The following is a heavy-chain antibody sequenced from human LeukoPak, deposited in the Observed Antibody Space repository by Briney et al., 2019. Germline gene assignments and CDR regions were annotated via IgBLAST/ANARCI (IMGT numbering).Heavy chain of an antibody. CDR1: GYTFTSYG. CDR3: ARGDNYYYYMDV. D-gene: IGHD2-15*01. CDR2: INPNSGGT. V-gene: IGHV1-2*02. Sequence: GASVKVSCKASGYTFTSYGISWVRQAPGQGLEWMGWINPNSGGTNYAQKFQGRVTMTRDTSISTAYMELSRLRSDDTAVYYCARGDNYYYYMDVWGKGTTVTISS. J-gene: IGHJ6*03.